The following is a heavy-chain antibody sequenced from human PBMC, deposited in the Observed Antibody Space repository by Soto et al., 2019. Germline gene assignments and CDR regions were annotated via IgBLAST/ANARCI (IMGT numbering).Heavy chain of an antibody. CDR2: ISAYNGNT. CDR3: ARDRGYYAPPFGDFDY. Sequence: ASVKVSCKASGYTFTNYGISWVRQAPGQGLEWMGWISAYNGNTNYTQNLQGRVTMTTDTSTSTAYMELRSLRSDDTAVYYCARDRGYYAPPFGDFDYWGQGTLVTVSS. CDR1: GYTFTNYG. D-gene: IGHD3-3*01. J-gene: IGHJ4*02. V-gene: IGHV1-18*01.